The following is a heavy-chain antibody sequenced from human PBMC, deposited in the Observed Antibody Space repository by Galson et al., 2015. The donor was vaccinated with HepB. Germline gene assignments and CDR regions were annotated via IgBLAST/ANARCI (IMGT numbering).Heavy chain of an antibody. J-gene: IGHJ5*02. CDR3: ARHRLYYGSGSRYNWFDP. D-gene: IGHD3-10*01. Sequence: SVKASCKASGYTFASYAMNWVRQAPGQGLEWMGWINTNTGNPTYAQGFTGRFVFSLDTSVSTAYLQISSLKAEDTAVYYCARHRLYYGSGSRYNWFDPWGQGTLVTVSS. CDR2: INTNTGNP. V-gene: IGHV7-4-1*02. CDR1: GYTFASYA.